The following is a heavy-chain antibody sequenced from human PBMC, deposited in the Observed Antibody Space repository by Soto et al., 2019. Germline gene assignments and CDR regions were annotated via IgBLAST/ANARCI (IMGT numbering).Heavy chain of an antibody. D-gene: IGHD1-26*01. Sequence: ASVKVSCKASGYTFTGYYMHWVRQAPGQGLEWMGWINPNSGGTNYAQKFQGRVTMTRDTSISTAYMELSRLRSDDTAVYYCARDRVGPSFGYYYGMDVWGQGTTVTVSS. CDR3: ARDRVGPSFGYYYGMDV. J-gene: IGHJ6*02. V-gene: IGHV1-2*02. CDR1: GYTFTGYY. CDR2: INPNSGGT.